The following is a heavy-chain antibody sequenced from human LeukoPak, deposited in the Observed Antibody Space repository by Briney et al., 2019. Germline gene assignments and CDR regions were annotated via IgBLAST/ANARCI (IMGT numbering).Heavy chain of an antibody. D-gene: IGHD6-6*01. CDR2: ISSSSSTI. Sequence: GGSLRLSCAASGFTFSSYSMNWVRQAPGKRREWVSYISSSSSTIYYADSVKGRFTISRDNAKNSLYLQMNRLRAEDTAVYYCARYSRSFWFDPWGQGTLVTVSS. CDR3: ARYSRSFWFDP. V-gene: IGHV3-48*01. CDR1: GFTFSSYS. J-gene: IGHJ5*02.